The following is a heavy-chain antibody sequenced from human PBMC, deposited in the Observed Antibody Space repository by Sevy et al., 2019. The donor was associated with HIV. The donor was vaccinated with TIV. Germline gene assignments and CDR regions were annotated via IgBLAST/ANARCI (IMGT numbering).Heavy chain of an antibody. V-gene: IGHV1-18*01. Sequence: ASVKVSCKASDYTFITQGFNWVRQAPGQGLEWMGWISAYNGNTKYAQKFQGRVTMPTDTSTSTAYMELRSLTSDDTAVYYCARDWAPGYYYDAIGVKRDYYFDYWGQGTLVTVSS. CDR1: DYTFITQG. CDR3: ARDWAPGYYYDAIGVKRDYYFDY. J-gene: IGHJ4*02. D-gene: IGHD3-22*01. CDR2: ISAYNGNT.